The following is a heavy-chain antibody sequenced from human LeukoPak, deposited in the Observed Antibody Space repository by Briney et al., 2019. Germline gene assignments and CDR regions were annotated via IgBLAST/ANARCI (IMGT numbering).Heavy chain of an antibody. CDR2: IRGKPNNYAT. CDR3: TSYPTTTAPY. J-gene: IGHJ4*02. CDR1: GFNFSASS. Sequence: SGGSLILSCAASGFNFSASSMHWVRQASGKGPEWVGQIRGKPNNYATLYSVSVKGRFTMSRDDSKNTTSLQLSSLETDDTAVYYCTSYPTTTAPYWGQGVLVTVSS. V-gene: IGHV3-73*01. D-gene: IGHD4-11*01.